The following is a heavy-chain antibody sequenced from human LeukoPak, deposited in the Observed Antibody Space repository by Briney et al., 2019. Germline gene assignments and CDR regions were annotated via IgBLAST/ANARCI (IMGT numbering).Heavy chain of an antibody. D-gene: IGHD5-24*01. CDR3: ARELDGYRGAFDI. Sequence: GGSLRLSCAASGFTFSSYEMNWVRQAPGKGLEWVSYISSSGTTIYYVDSVQGRFTISRDNAKDSLYLQMNSLRAEDTAVYYCARELDGYRGAFDIWGQGTMVTVSS. CDR1: GFTFSSYE. V-gene: IGHV3-48*03. CDR2: ISSSGTTI. J-gene: IGHJ3*02.